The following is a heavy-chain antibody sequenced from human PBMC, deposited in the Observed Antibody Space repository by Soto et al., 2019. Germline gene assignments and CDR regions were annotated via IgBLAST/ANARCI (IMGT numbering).Heavy chain of an antibody. CDR1: GFTFSSYA. J-gene: IGHJ3*01. D-gene: IGHD2-15*01. Sequence: EVQLVESGGGLVQPGGSLRVSCVASGFTFSSYALNWVRQAPGKGLEWVSYISVGGGSIFYADSVKGRFTISRGDATNSLYLQMNSLRDEDTAVYYCVRDHRWAFDFWGQWTMVTVSS. V-gene: IGHV3-48*02. CDR3: VRDHRWAFDF. CDR2: ISVGGGSI.